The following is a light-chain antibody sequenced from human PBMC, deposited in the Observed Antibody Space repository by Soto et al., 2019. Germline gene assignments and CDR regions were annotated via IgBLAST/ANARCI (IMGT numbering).Light chain of an antibody. CDR3: AAWDDSLNGPV. Sequence: QSVLTQPTSASGTPGQRVTISCSGSSSNIGRNTVNWYQQLPGTAPQLLIYSNNQRPSGVPDRFSGSKSGTSASLAISGLQSEDEADYYCAAWDDSLNGPVFGGGTQLTVL. CDR1: SSNIGRNT. CDR2: SNN. J-gene: IGLJ7*01. V-gene: IGLV1-44*01.